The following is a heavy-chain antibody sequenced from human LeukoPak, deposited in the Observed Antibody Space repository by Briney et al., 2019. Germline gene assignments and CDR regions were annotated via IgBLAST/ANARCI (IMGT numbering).Heavy chain of an antibody. Sequence: PSETLSLTCTVSGGSISSYYWSWIRQPAGKGLEWIGRTYTSGSTNYNPSLKSRVTMSVDTSKNQFSLKLSSVTAADTAVYYCARVKISSSWYEGGFDPWGQGTLVTVSS. CDR3: ARVKISSSWYEGGFDP. V-gene: IGHV4-4*07. CDR2: TYTSGST. CDR1: GGSISSYY. D-gene: IGHD6-13*01. J-gene: IGHJ5*02.